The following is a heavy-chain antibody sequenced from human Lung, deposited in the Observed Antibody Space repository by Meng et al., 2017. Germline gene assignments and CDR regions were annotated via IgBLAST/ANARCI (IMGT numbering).Heavy chain of an antibody. J-gene: IGHJ4*02. Sequence: QVQLGQSGADGKKPGASVKVSCKASGYTFTAYYIHWVRQAPGQGLEWMGRINPNSGGTNFAQKFQGRVIMTRDTSISTAYMELSSLGFDDTAVYYCAKALGWGSSPDYWGQGILVTVSS. CDR3: AKALGWGSSPDY. D-gene: IGHD2-21*01. CDR2: INPNSGGT. V-gene: IGHV1-2*06. CDR1: GYTFTAYY.